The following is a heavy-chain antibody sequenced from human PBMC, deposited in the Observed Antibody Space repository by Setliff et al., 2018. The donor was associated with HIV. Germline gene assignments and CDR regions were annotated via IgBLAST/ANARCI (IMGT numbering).Heavy chain of an antibody. D-gene: IGHD3-16*01. CDR2: IDPDRGDT. V-gene: IGHV1-69-2*01. J-gene: IGHJ4*02. Sequence: ASVKVSCKVSGYTFPDYYMQWVRQAPGKGLEWMGLIDPDRGDTVYAEKFQGRVTITADRSIDMAYMKLSSLRSEDSAMYFCAWGTQRPIDSWGQGTLVTVS. CDR1: GYTFPDYY. CDR3: AWGTQRPIDS.